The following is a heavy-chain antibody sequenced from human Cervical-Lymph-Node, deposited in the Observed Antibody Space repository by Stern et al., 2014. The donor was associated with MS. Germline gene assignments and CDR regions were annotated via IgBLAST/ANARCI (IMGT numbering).Heavy chain of an antibody. D-gene: IGHD2-21*01. CDR1: GDFVSSDRAA. CDR2: NIYSSQWYT. J-gene: IGHJ6*02. CDR3: ARISAGGDYRYYGMDV. V-gene: IGHV6-1*03. Sequence: QVQLVQSGPGLVKPSQTLSLTCVISGDFVSSDRAAWNWIRQSPSRGLEWLGRNIYSSQWYTDYAGSVMSCININAETYMNQFSLQLDSVTPEDTAVYYCARISAGGDYRYYGMDVWGPGTTVTVSS.